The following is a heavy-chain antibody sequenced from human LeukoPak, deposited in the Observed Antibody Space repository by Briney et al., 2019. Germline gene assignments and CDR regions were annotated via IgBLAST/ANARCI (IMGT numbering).Heavy chain of an antibody. J-gene: IGHJ5*02. CDR2: INPNSGGT. D-gene: IGHD2-15*01. CDR3: ARDHQRYCSGGSCYSDNWFDP. Sequence: GASVKVSCKASGYTFTGYYMHWVQQAPGQGLEWMGWINPNSGGTNYAQKFQGRVTMTRDTSISTAYMELSRLRSDDTAVYYRARDHQRYCSGGSCYSDNWFDPWGQGTLVTVSS. CDR1: GYTFTGYY. V-gene: IGHV1-2*02.